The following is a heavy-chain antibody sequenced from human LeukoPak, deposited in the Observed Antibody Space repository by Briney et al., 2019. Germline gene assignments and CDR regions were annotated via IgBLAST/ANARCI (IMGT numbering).Heavy chain of an antibody. Sequence: GGSLRLSCAASGFTFSSYWMSWVRQAPGKGLEWVANIKQDGSEKYYVDSVKGRFTISRDNAKNSLYLQMNSLRAEDTAVYYCAREYSSSWYGAFDIWGQGTVVTVSS. J-gene: IGHJ3*02. CDR2: IKQDGSEK. V-gene: IGHV3-7*01. CDR1: GFTFSSYW. CDR3: AREYSSSWYGAFDI. D-gene: IGHD6-13*01.